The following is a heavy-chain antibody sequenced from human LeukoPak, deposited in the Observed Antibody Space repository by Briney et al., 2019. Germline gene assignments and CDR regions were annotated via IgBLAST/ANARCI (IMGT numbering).Heavy chain of an antibody. CDR2: IGSDGGST. V-gene: IGHV3-74*03. D-gene: IGHD1-26*01. Sequence: GGSLRLSCTASGFTFSGYWMNWVRQAPGKGLVWVSRIGSDGGSTTYADSVKGRFTISRDNAKNTLYLQVTSLRAEDTAVYYCARGGSGNFYYWGQGTLVTVS. CDR3: ARGGSGNFYY. CDR1: GFTFSGYW. J-gene: IGHJ4*02.